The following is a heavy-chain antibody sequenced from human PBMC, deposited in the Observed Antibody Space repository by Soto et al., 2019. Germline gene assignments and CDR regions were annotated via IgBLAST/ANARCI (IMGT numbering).Heavy chain of an antibody. Sequence: PAWSLRICCAASGLTFNSFVMNWVRTVPGKGLEWVSKIGSSGSTIWYADSVKGRFTISRDNAKNSLYLQMNSLRGEDTAVYYCARATYSSSYYCDSWGQGTLVTVSS. V-gene: IGHV3-48*03. CDR2: IGSSGSTI. CDR3: ARATYSSSYYCDS. J-gene: IGHJ4*02. CDR1: GLTFNSFV. D-gene: IGHD6-6*01.